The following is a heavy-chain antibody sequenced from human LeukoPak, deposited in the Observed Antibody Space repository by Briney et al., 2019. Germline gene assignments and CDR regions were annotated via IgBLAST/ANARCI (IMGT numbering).Heavy chain of an antibody. V-gene: IGHV4-34*01. Sequence: SETLSLTCAVYGGSFSGYYWSWIRQPPGKGLEWIGEINHSGSTNYNPSLKSRVTISVDTSKNQFSLKLSSATAADTAVYYCARFSDCSSTSCFYWYFDLWGRGTLVTVSS. CDR3: ARFSDCSSTSCFYWYFDL. D-gene: IGHD2-2*01. CDR1: GGSFSGYY. J-gene: IGHJ2*01. CDR2: INHSGST.